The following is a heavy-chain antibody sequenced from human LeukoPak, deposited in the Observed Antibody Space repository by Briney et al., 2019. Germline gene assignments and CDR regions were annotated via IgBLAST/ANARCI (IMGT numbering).Heavy chain of an antibody. CDR2: ISSGSSYI. Sequence: PGGSLRLSCAASGFTFSTYSMNWVRQAPGKGLEWVSSISSGSSYIYYADSLKGRFTISRDNAKNSLYLQMNSLRAEDTAVYYCARISRSILGRDFDYWGQGTLVTVSS. CDR1: GFTFSTYS. CDR3: ARISRSILGRDFDY. J-gene: IGHJ4*02. D-gene: IGHD7-27*01. V-gene: IGHV3-21*01.